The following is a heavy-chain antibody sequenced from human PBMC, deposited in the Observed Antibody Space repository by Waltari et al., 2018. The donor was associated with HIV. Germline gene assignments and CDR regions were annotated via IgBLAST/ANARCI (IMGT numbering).Heavy chain of an antibody. Sequence: QVQLQESGPGLVKPSETLSLTCTVSGGSISSYYWSWIRQPPGKGLEWIGYIYYSGSTNYNPSLKSRVTISVDTSKNQFSLKLSSVTAADTAVYYCARGPGRDGDYVEEYYFDYWGQGTLVTVSS. D-gene: IGHD4-17*01. CDR1: GGSISSYY. J-gene: IGHJ4*02. V-gene: IGHV4-59*01. CDR3: ARGPGRDGDYVEEYYFDY. CDR2: IYYSGST.